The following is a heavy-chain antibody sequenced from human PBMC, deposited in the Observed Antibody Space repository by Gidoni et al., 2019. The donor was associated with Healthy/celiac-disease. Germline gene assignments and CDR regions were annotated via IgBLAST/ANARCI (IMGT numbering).Heavy chain of an antibody. V-gene: IGHV2-70*01. D-gene: IGHD3-10*01. Sequence: QVTLSESGPALVKPTQTLTLTCTFSGFSLSTSGICVSCISQPPGKAVEWLAFIDWDDDKYYSTSMKTRLTISMDTSKNNVVLTMSNMYHGDTAKYYGAQYYGSGSYYKFAFDIWGQGTMVTVSS. J-gene: IGHJ3*02. CDR2: IDWDDDK. CDR1: GFSLSTSGIC. CDR3: AQYYGSGSYYKFAFDI.